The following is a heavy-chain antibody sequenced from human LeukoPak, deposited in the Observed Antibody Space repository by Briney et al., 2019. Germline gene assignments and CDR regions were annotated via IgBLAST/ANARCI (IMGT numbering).Heavy chain of an antibody. V-gene: IGHV3-48*04. Sequence: GGSLRLSCAASGFTFSNYHMNWVRQAPGKGLEWVSYISSSSSTIYYADSVKGRFTISRGNAKNSLYLQMNSLRAEDTAVYYCARDYYDTSGYYYGKIWGQGTLVTVSS. CDR2: ISSSSSTI. CDR1: GFTFSNYH. D-gene: IGHD3-22*01. CDR3: ARDYYDTSGYYYGKI. J-gene: IGHJ4*02.